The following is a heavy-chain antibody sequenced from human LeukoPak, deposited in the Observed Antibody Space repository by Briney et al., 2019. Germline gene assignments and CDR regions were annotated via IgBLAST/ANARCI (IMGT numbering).Heavy chain of an antibody. J-gene: IGHJ6*03. CDR3: ARPGTPSLVDYYYYMDV. Sequence: ASVKVSCKASGYTFTSYAMNWVRQAPGQGLGWMGWINTNTGNPTYAQGFTGRFVFSLDTSVSTAYLQISSLKAEDTAVYYCARPGTPSLVDYYYYMDVWGKGTTVTISS. D-gene: IGHD3-16*02. CDR1: GYTFTSYA. CDR2: INTNTGNP. V-gene: IGHV7-4-1*02.